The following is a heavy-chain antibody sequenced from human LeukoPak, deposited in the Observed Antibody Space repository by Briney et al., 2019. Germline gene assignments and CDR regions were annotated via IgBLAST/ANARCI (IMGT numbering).Heavy chain of an antibody. Sequence: SGGSLRPSCAASGFTFSSYSMNWVRQAPGKGLEWVSSISSSSSYIYNADSVKGRFAISRDNAKNSLYLQMNSLRAEDTAVYYCARDNPYSESLAADDAFDIWGQGTMVTVSS. CDR1: GFTFSSYS. CDR3: ARDNPYSESLAADDAFDI. D-gene: IGHD1-26*01. J-gene: IGHJ3*02. CDR2: ISSSSSYI. V-gene: IGHV3-21*01.